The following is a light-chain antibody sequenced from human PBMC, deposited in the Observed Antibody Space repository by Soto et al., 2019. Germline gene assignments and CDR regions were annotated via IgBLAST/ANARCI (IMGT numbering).Light chain of an antibody. J-gene: IGLJ1*01. CDR3: SSYTSISTYV. CDR1: SSDVGGYNY. Sequence: QSALTQPPSASGSPGQSITISCVGTSSDVGGYNYVSWYQQHPGKAPKLMISEVSNRPSGVSNRFSGSKSGNTASLTISGLQAEDEADYYCSSYTSISTYVFGTGTKVTVL. V-gene: IGLV2-14*01. CDR2: EVS.